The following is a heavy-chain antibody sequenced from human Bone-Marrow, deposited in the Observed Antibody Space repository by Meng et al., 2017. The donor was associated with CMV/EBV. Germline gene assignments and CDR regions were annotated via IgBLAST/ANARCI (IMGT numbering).Heavy chain of an antibody. CDR2: IYYSGST. V-gene: IGHV4-59*01. J-gene: IGHJ6*02. D-gene: IGHD3-16*01. Sequence: SETLSLTCTVSGGSISSYYWSWIRQPPRKGLEWIGYIYYSGSTNYNPSLKSRVTISVDTSKNQFSLKLSSVTAADTAVYYWARGGEGQYYYGMDVWGQGTTVTVSS. CDR1: GGSISSYY. CDR3: ARGGEGQYYYGMDV.